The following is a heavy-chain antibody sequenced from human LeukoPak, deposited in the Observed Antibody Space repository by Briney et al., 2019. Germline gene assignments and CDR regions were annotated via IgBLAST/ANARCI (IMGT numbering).Heavy chain of an antibody. CDR3: ARDRSPLDYGMDV. V-gene: IGHV3-30-3*01. D-gene: IGHD6-13*01. J-gene: IGHJ6*02. CDR2: ISYDGSNK. Sequence: GGSLRLSCAASGFTFSSNAMHWVRQAPGKGLEWVAVISYDGSNKYYADSVKGRFTISRDNSKNTMYLQMNSLRAEDTAVYYCARDRSPLDYGMDVWGQGTTVTVSS. CDR1: GFTFSSNA.